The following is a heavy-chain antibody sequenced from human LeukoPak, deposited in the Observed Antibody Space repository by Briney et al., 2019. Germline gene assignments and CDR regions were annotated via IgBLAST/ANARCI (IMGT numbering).Heavy chain of an antibody. Sequence: GASVKVSCKASGYTFTSYGISWVRQAPGQGLEWMGWISAYNGNTNYAQKLQGRVTMTTDTSTSTAYMELRSLRSDETAVYYCARAPRGAYCGGDCGSQHWGQGTLVTVSS. CDR2: ISAYNGNT. D-gene: IGHD2-21*01. CDR1: GYTFTSYG. CDR3: ARAPRGAYCGGDCGSQH. V-gene: IGHV1-18*01. J-gene: IGHJ1*01.